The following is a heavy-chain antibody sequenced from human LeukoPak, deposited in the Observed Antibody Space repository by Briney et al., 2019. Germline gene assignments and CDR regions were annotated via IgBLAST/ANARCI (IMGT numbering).Heavy chain of an antibody. CDR2: IYTSGST. Sequence: PSETLSLTCAVYGGSFSGYYWSWIRQPPGKGLEWIGRIYTSGSTNYNPSLKSRVTMSVDTSKNQFSLKLSSVTAADTAVYYCARVRTVTSTIDYWGQGTLVTVSS. CDR3: ARVRTVTSTIDY. CDR1: GGSFSGYY. V-gene: IGHV4-59*10. J-gene: IGHJ4*02. D-gene: IGHD4-11*01.